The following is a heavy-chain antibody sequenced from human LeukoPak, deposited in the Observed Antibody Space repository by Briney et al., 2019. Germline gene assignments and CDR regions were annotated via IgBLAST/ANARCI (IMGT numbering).Heavy chain of an antibody. D-gene: IGHD4-11*01. Sequence: SQTLSLTCTVSGGSISSGGYYWSWIRQHPGKGLEWIGYIYYSGSTYYNPSLKSRVTISVDTSKNQFSLKLSSVTAADTAVYYCARVRINDYSNSYYFDYWGQGTLVTVSS. V-gene: IGHV4-31*03. CDR1: GGSISSGGYY. CDR3: ARVRINDYSNSYYFDY. J-gene: IGHJ4*02. CDR2: IYYSGST.